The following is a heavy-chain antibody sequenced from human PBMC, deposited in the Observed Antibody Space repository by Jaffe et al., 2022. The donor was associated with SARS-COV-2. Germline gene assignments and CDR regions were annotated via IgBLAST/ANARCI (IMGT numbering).Heavy chain of an antibody. CDR2: IYSGGST. CDR1: GFTVSSNY. J-gene: IGHJ4*02. Sequence: EVQLVESGGGLIQPGGSLRLSCAASGFTVSSNYMSWVRQAPGKGLEWVSIIYSGGSTYYADSVKGRFTISRDNSKNTLYLQMNSLRAEDTAVYYCARGLRFGEPRQPLYFDYWGQGTLVTVSS. V-gene: IGHV3-53*01. CDR3: ARGLRFGEPRQPLYFDY. D-gene: IGHD3-10*01.